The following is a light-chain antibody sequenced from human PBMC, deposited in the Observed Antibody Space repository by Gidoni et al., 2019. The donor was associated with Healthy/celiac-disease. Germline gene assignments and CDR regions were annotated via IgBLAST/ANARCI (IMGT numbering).Light chain of an antibody. J-gene: IGKJ2*01. Sequence: RVTITCRASQSISSYLNWYQQKPGKAPKLLIYAASSLQSGDPSRFSGSGSGTDFTLTISSLQPEDFATYYCQQRYSTPYTFGQGTKLEIK. CDR2: AAS. CDR3: QQRYSTPYT. CDR1: QSISSY. V-gene: IGKV1-39*01.